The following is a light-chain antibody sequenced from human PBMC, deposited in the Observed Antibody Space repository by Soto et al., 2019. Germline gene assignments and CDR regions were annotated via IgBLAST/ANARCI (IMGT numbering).Light chain of an antibody. J-gene: IGLJ2*01. V-gene: IGLV2-14*01. Sequence: QSALTQPASVSGSPGQSITISCTGTSSEVGAYNYVSWYQQYPGKAPKLMIYHVSNRPSGVSNRFSGSKSGNTASLTISGLQAEDEADYYCNSYTTSSTVVFGGGTRSPS. CDR3: NSYTTSSTVV. CDR1: SSEVGAYNY. CDR2: HVS.